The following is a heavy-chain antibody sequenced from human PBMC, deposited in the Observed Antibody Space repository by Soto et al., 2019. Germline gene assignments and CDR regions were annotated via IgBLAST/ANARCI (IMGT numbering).Heavy chain of an antibody. J-gene: IGHJ6*02. D-gene: IGHD6-13*01. Sequence: QVQVVESGGGVVQPGRSLRPSCVASGFSFSHYGMQWVRQAPGKGLEWVAVISYDGSHKYYGESVTGRFTISRDNSKNTLYLQMYSLRPDDTALYFCARDREREQLGYYGVDVWGQGTTVAVSS. CDR3: ARDREREQLGYYGVDV. CDR2: ISYDGSHK. V-gene: IGHV3-30*03. CDR1: GFSFSHYG.